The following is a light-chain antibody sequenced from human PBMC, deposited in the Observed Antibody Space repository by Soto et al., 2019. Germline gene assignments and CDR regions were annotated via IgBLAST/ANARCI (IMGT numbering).Light chain of an antibody. CDR3: SSYISSTTLDVV. CDR1: SSDVGGYNY. Sequence: QSALTQPASVSGSPGQSITISCTGTSSDVGGYNYVSWYQQHPGKAPKLMIYEVSYRPSGVSNRFSGSKSGNTASLTISGLQAEDEADHYCSSYISSTTLDVVFGGGTKLTVL. CDR2: EVS. V-gene: IGLV2-14*01. J-gene: IGLJ2*01.